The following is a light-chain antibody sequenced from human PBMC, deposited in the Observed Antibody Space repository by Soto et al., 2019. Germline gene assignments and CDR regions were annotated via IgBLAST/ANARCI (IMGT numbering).Light chain of an antibody. CDR2: GAS. Sequence: EIVLTQSPGTLSLSPGERATLSCRASQSVPIDWLAWYRHKPGQAPRLLIYGASSRATGVPDRVSGSGSGTDFTLTINRLEPEDFAVYYCHQRNKFGQGTRLEIK. J-gene: IGKJ5*01. V-gene: IGKV3D-20*02. CDR1: QSVPIDW. CDR3: HQRNK.